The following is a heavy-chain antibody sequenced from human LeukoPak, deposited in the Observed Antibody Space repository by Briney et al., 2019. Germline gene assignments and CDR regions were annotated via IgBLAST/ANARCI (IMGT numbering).Heavy chain of an antibody. V-gene: IGHV4-34*01. CDR1: GGPFSGYY. J-gene: IGHJ4*02. D-gene: IGHD5-18*01. Sequence: SETLSLTCAVYGGPFSGYYWSWIRQPPGKGLEWIGEINHSGSTNYNPSLKSRVTISVDTSKNQSSLKLSSVTAADTAVYYCAYRGYSYGLRDYWGQGTLVTVSS. CDR3: AYRGYSYGLRDY. CDR2: INHSGST.